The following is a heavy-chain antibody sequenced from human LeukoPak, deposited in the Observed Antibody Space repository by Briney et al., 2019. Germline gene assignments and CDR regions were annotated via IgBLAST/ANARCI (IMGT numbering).Heavy chain of an antibody. V-gene: IGHV4-34*01. J-gene: IGHJ6*02. CDR3: ARQGTSGSYLTGLDV. CDR2: INHSGST. CDR1: GGSFSGYY. Sequence: PSETLSLTCAVYGGSFSGYYWSWIRQPPGKGLEWIGEINHSGSTNYNPSLSSRLTISVDTSKNQFSLELRSVTAADTAVYYCARQGTSGSYLTGLDVWGQGTTVTVSS. D-gene: IGHD3-22*01.